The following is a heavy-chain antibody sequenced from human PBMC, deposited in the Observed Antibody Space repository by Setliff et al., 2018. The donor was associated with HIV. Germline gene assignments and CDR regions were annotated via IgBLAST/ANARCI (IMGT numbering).Heavy chain of an antibody. Sequence: ETLSLTCAVSGCSISSNWWSWVRQSPGKGLEWIGSIYHSGTTYYNPSLKSRVTISVDTSKNQFSLKLSSATAADTAVYYCARRLQFLEFLHGVGGLDVWGQGTTVTVLL. CDR3: ARRLQFLEFLHGVGGLDV. D-gene: IGHD3-3*01. CDR1: GCSISSNW. V-gene: IGHV4-38-2*01. CDR2: IYHSGTT. J-gene: IGHJ6*02.